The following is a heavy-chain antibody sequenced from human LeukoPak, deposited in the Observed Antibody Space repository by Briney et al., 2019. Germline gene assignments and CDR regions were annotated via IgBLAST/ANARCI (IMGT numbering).Heavy chain of an antibody. V-gene: IGHV1-18*01. CDR1: AYTFTSYG. D-gene: IGHD3-22*01. CDR3: AREYRDYYDSSGNYLDY. Sequence: ASVKVSWKASAYTFTSYGIRWVRQAPGKGLEWMGWISGYNGKTNYAQKIQGRVTMTTDTSTSSAYMELRSLRSDDTAVYYCAREYRDYYDSSGNYLDYWGQGTLVTVSS. CDR2: ISGYNGKT. J-gene: IGHJ4*02.